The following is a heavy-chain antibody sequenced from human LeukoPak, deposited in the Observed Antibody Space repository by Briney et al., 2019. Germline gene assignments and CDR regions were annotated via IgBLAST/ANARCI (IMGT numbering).Heavy chain of an antibody. J-gene: IGHJ4*02. V-gene: IGHV3-21*01. CDR1: GFTFSSYS. Sequence: GGSLRLSCAASGFTFSSYSMNWVRQAPGKGLEWVSSISSSSSYIYYADSVKGRFTISRDNAKNSLYLQMNSLRAEDTAVYYCARGDHDILTGYSPLYTDYWGQGTLVTVSS. CDR2: ISSSSSYI. D-gene: IGHD3-9*01. CDR3: ARGDHDILTGYSPLYTDY.